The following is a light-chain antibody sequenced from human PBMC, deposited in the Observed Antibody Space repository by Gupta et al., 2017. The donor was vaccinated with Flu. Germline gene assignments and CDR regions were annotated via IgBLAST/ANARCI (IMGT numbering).Light chain of an antibody. CDR1: SSNIGSNY. V-gene: IGLV1-47*02. Sequence: VTSSCSGRSSNIGSNYVYCYQQLPGTAPKLLRYSDNKRPSGVPARLSCSTSGASASLAISGLRAEDEADYYCAAWDDSLTGPWLFGGGTKLTVL. J-gene: IGLJ2*01. CDR2: SDN. CDR3: AAWDDSLTGPWL.